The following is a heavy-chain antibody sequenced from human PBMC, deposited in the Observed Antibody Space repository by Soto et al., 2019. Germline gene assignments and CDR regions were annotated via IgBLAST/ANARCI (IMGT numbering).Heavy chain of an antibody. CDR2: IIPIVGPA. CDR1: GGTFSRYA. V-gene: IGHV1-69*13. D-gene: IGHD3-9*01. J-gene: IGHJ6*02. CDR3: ARDGIINIWPYYYGMGV. Sequence: ASVKVSCKTSGGTFSRYAISWVRQAPEQGLEWMGGIIPIVGPANYAQKFHGRVTITADESTSTVYMELSSLTSEDTAVYYCARDGIINIWPYYYGMGVWGQGTTVTVSS.